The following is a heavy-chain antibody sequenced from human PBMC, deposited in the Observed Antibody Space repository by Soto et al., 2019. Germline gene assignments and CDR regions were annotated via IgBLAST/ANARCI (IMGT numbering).Heavy chain of an antibody. CDR1: GFTFSSSS. CDR3: ARGLGVYCSGGSCDAGGELDAFDI. Sequence: EVQLVESGGGLVKPGGSLRLSCAASGFTFSSSSMNWVRQAPGKGLECVSSISSSSSYIYYADSVKGRFTISRDNAKNSLYLQMNSLRAEDTAVYYCARGLGVYCSGGSCDAGGELDAFDIWGQGTMVTVSS. V-gene: IGHV3-21*01. CDR2: ISSSSSYI. D-gene: IGHD2-15*01. J-gene: IGHJ3*02.